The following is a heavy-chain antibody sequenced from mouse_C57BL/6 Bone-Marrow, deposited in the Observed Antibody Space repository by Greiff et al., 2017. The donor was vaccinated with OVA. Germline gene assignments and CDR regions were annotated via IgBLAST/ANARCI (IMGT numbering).Heavy chain of an antibody. CDR1: GFTFSNYW. V-gene: IGHV6-6*02. Sequence: EVKLQESGGGLVQPGGSMKLSCVASGFTFSNYWMNWVRQSPEKGLEWVAHIRLKSDNYATHYAESVKGRFTISRDDSKSILYLQMNALRAEDSATYYCARSLGALGAMDYWGQGTSVTVSS. CDR2: IRLKSDNYAT. CDR3: ARSLGALGAMDY. J-gene: IGHJ4*01. D-gene: IGHD3-1*01.